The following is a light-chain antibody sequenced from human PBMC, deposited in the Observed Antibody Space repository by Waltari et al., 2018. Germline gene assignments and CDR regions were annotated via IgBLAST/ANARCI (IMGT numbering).Light chain of an antibody. Sequence: EIVLTQSPTTLSLSPGGGATLSCRASQSVHTYLAWYQQKPGQAPRRLIFDASNRATGIPARFSGSGSGTDFTLTISSLEPEDFAVYYCQQRYSWPRTFGGGTKVEIK. J-gene: IGKJ4*01. CDR3: QQRYSWPRT. CDR2: DAS. V-gene: IGKV3-11*01. CDR1: QSVHTY.